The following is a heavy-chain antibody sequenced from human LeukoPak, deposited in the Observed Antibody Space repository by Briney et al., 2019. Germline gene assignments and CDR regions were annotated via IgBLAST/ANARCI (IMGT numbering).Heavy chain of an antibody. CDR2: INPKSGDP. D-gene: IGHD3-22*01. V-gene: IGHV1-2*02. J-gene: IGHJ4*02. CDR1: GYTFTGYY. Sequence: ASVKVSCKASGYTFTGYYMHWVRQAPGQGLEWMGWINPKSGDPIYVQKFQGRVTLTRDTSIDTVYLELSSLKSDDTAVYYCARDQYYDVSTYYEIDYWGQGTLVTVSS. CDR3: ARDQYYDVSTYYEIDY.